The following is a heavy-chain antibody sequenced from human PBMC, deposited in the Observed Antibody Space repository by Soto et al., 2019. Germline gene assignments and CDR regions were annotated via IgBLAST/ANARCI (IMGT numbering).Heavy chain of an antibody. CDR3: RRSSRYSTDV. Sequence: QLQLQESGPGLVKPSETLSLTCTVSGGSISSSSYWGWIRQPPGKGLEWIGSIYSIGSTYYNPSLKMRGTISVDTSKNQFSLKLSSVTAADTAVYYCRRSSRYSTDVWGQGTTVTVSS. V-gene: IGHV4-39*01. CDR1: GGSISSSSY. J-gene: IGHJ6*02. D-gene: IGHD6-13*01. CDR2: IYSIGST.